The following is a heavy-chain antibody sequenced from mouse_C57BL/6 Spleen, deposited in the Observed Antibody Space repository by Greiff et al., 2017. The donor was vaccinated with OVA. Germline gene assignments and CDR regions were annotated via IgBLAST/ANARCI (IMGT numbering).Heavy chain of an antibody. J-gene: IGHJ4*01. CDR3: TRDAHYYGSSYNAMDY. V-gene: IGHV5-9-1*02. CDR2: ISSGGDYI. CDR1: GFTFSSYA. Sequence: EVHLVESGEGLVKPGGSLKLSCAASGFTFSSYAMSWVRQTPEKRLEWVAYISSGGDYIYYADTVKGRFTISRDNARNTLYLQMSSLKSEDTAMYYCTRDAHYYGSSYNAMDYWGQGTSVTVSS. D-gene: IGHD1-1*01.